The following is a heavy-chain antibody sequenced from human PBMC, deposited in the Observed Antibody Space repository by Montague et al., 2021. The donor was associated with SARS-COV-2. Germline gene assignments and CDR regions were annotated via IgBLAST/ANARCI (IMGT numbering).Heavy chain of an antibody. CDR2: IRGSGGST. Sequence: SLRLSCAASGFSFSFYAMSWVRQAPGKGLEWVSGIRGSGGSTYYADSVKGRFTISRDNSKNTLYLQMNSLRAGDTAVYYCARMDILTAYPVDYWGQGTLVTVSS. CDR1: GFSFSFYA. J-gene: IGHJ4*02. D-gene: IGHD3-9*01. CDR3: ARMDILTAYPVDY. V-gene: IGHV3-23*01.